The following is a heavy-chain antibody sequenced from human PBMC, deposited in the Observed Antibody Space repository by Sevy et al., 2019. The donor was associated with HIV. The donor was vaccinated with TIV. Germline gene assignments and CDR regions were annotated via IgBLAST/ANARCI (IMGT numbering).Heavy chain of an antibody. V-gene: IGHV1-8*01. CDR2: MKPNSGNT. CDR3: ARTGGTFDV. J-gene: IGHJ3*01. Sequence: ASVKVSCKASGYSFPSHDIIWVRQASGQGLEWMGWMKPNSGNTGYAQKFEGRVTLTRNTSISTAYMEVSSLTSEDTAVYYCARTGGTFDVWGQGTMVTVSS. CDR1: GYSFPSHD. D-gene: IGHD1-26*01.